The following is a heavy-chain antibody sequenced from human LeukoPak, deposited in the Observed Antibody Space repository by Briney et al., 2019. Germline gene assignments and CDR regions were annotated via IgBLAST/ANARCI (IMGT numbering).Heavy chain of an antibody. Sequence: GGSLTLSCAASGLTVSSDYMRWVRQAPGKGLEWVAVIYSGGSTYYADSVKGRFTISRDKSKNTVYLQMNSLRFEDTAMYYCARNWFDPWGQGTLVTVSS. V-gene: IGHV3-53*05. CDR1: GLTVSSDY. J-gene: IGHJ5*02. CDR3: ARNWFDP. CDR2: IYSGGST.